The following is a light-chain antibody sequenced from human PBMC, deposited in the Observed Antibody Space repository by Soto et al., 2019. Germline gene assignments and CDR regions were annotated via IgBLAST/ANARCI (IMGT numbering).Light chain of an antibody. Sequence: QSAPTQPASVSGSPGHSITISCTGTSSDVGGYNYVSWYQQHPGKAPKLMIYDVSNRPSGVSNRFSGSKSGNTASLTISGLQAEDEADYYRSSYTSSSTSVVFGTGTKVTVL. CDR3: SSYTSSSTSVV. CDR2: DVS. J-gene: IGLJ1*01. V-gene: IGLV2-14*01. CDR1: SSDVGGYNY.